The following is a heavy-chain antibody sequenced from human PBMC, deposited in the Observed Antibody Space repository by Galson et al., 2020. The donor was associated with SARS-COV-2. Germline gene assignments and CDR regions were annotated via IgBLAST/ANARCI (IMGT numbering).Heavy chain of an antibody. CDR1: GFTFSSYA. V-gene: IGHV3-30-3*01. Sequence: GESLKISCAASGFTFSSYAMHWVRQAPGKGLEWVAVISYDGSNKYYADSVKGRFTISRDNSKNTLYLQMNSLRAEDTAVYYCARSEWPEFYYYFGMYVWGQGTTVTVSS. J-gene: IGHJ6*02. D-gene: IGHD2-8*01. CDR3: ARSEWPEFYYYFGMYV. CDR2: ISYDGSNK.